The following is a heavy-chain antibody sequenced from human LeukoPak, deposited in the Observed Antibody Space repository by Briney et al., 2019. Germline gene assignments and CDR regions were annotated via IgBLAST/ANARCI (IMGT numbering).Heavy chain of an antibody. V-gene: IGHV3-7*01. Sequence: QPGGSLRLSCAASGFTFSSYWTSWVRQAPGKGLEWVASIKQDGSEKYYVDSVKGRLTISTDNAKNSLYLQMNSLRAEDTAVYYCASLARYSGYVYGGVFDYWGQGTLVTVSS. J-gene: IGHJ4*02. CDR2: IKQDGSEK. CDR1: GFTFSSYW. D-gene: IGHD5-12*01. CDR3: ASLARYSGYVYGGVFDY.